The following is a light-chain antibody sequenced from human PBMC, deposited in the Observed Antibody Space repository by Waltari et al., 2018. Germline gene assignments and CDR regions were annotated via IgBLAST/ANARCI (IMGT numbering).Light chain of an antibody. V-gene: IGLV8-61*01. J-gene: IGLJ3*02. CDR3: SLYMGSGIWV. CDR2: KGD. Sequence: QTVVTQEPSLSVSPGGTVTLTCTLSSGSLSTTSYATWYQQPPGRAPRTLVYKGDSRSSGVPDRFSGSILGNKAALTITGAHGDDECDYYCSLYMGSGIWVFGGGTKLTVL. CDR1: SGSLSTTSY.